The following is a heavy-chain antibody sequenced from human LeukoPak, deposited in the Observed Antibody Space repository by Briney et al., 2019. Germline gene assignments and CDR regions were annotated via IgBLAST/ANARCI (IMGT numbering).Heavy chain of an antibody. CDR2: IYTSGST. J-gene: IGHJ3*02. Sequence: SETLSLTCTVSGGSISNYYWSWIRQPAGKGLEWIGRIYTSGSTNYNPSLKSRVTMSVDTSKNQFSLKLSSVTAADTAVYYCARASYSSSWYGDDAFDIWGQGTMVTVSS. D-gene: IGHD6-13*01. CDR1: GGSISNYY. CDR3: ARASYSSSWYGDDAFDI. V-gene: IGHV4-4*07.